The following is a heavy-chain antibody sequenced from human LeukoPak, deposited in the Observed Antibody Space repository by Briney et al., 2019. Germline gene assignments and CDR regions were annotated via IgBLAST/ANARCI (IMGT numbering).Heavy chain of an antibody. V-gene: IGHV4-38-2*01. D-gene: IGHD5-24*01. CDR1: GYSISSSYY. CDR3: VRIGRWLQPGEYLDH. J-gene: IGHJ4*02. Sequence: SETLSLTCAVSGYSISSSYYWGWIRQPPVKGLEWIGSIYHSGNTYFNPSLKSRLTISLDTSKNQFSLKVRSVTAADTAVYYCVRIGRWLQPGEYLDHWGQGTLVTVSS. CDR2: IYHSGNT.